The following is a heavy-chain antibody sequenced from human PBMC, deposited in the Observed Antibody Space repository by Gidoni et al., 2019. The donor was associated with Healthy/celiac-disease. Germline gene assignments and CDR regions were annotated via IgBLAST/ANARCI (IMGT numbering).Heavy chain of an antibody. J-gene: IGHJ2*01. D-gene: IGHD3-3*01. Sequence: EVQLLESVGGLVQPGGSLRLSCAASVFTFSSYAMSWVRQAPGKGLEWVSAISGSGGSTYYADSVKGRFTISRDNSKNTLYLQMNSLRAEDTAVYYCAKVFWSGPLGIYWYFDLWGRGTLVTVSS. CDR3: AKVFWSGPLGIYWYFDL. CDR1: VFTFSSYA. CDR2: ISGSGGST. V-gene: IGHV3-23*01.